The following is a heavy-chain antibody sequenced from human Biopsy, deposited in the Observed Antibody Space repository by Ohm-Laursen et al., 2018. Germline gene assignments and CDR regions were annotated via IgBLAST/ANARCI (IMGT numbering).Heavy chain of an antibody. Sequence: GTLSLTCTVSGGSVNSYSWSWIRQPPGQGLEWIGYIYYSGSTNYNPSLKSRVTISVDRSKNHFSLELSSVTAADTAVYYCARVGVGAPSIDYFDSWGQGALVTVSS. V-gene: IGHV4-59*02. CDR3: ARVGVGAPSIDYFDS. D-gene: IGHD1-26*01. CDR1: GGSVNSYS. J-gene: IGHJ4*02. CDR2: IYYSGST.